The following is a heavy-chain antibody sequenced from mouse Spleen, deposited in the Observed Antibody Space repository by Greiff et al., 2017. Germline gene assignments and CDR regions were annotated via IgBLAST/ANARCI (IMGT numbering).Heavy chain of an antibody. D-gene: IGHD3-1*01. V-gene: IGHV1-54*01. CDR2: INPGSGGT. Sequence: QVQLQQSGAELVRPGTSVKVSCKASGYAFTNYLIEWVKQRPGQGLEWIGVINPGSGGTNYNEKFKGKATLTADKSSSTAYMQLSSLTSEDSAVYFCAREGSSGYVAWFAYWGQGTLVTVSA. CDR3: AREGSSGYVAWFAY. J-gene: IGHJ3*01. CDR1: GYAFTNYL.